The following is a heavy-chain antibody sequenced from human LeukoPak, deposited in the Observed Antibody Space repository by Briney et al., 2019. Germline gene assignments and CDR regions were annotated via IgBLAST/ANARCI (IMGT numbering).Heavy chain of an antibody. CDR3: AKEVASGWYNWFDP. V-gene: IGHV3-23*01. J-gene: IGHJ5*02. CDR1: GFTFSSYV. Sequence: PGGSLRLSCAASGFTFSSYVMSWVRQAPGKGLEWVSAISGSGGSTYYADSVKGRFTISRDYSKNTLYLQMNSLRAEDTAVYYCAKEVASGWYNWFDPWGQGTLVIVSS. D-gene: IGHD6-19*01. CDR2: ISGSGGST.